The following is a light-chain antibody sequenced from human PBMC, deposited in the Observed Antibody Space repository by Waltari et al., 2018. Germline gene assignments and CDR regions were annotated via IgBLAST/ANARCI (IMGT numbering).Light chain of an antibody. Sequence: EIVLTQSPATLSLSPGERATLSCRASQSVSSSLAWYQQKPSQAPRLLIFDASNRATGIPARFSGSGSGTDFTLTISSLEPEDFAVYCCQQRNNWPTTFGGGTKVEIK. J-gene: IGKJ4*01. CDR1: QSVSSS. CDR2: DAS. CDR3: QQRNNWPTT. V-gene: IGKV3-11*01.